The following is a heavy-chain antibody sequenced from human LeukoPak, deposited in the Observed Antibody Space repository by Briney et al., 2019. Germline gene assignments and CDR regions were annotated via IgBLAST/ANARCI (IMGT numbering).Heavy chain of an antibody. CDR3: ARHIPGSPYFDY. Sequence: SETLSLTCTVSGGSITSYYWSWIRQPPGKGLEWIGYIYHSGSTNYNPPLKSRVTISVETSKNQFSLRLRSVTAADTAVYYCARHIPGSPYFDYWGQGTLVTVSS. V-gene: IGHV4-59*08. CDR2: IYHSGST. D-gene: IGHD2-15*01. J-gene: IGHJ4*02. CDR1: GGSITSYY.